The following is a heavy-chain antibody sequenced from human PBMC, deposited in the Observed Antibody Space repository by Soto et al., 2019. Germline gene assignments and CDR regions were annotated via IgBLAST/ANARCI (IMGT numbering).Heavy chain of an antibody. J-gene: IGHJ1*01. Sequence: GSLRLSCSASRFTLSNHDIDWVRQAPGKGLEWVGRTRNKANSYTTEYAASVKGRFTISRDDSKNSLYLQMNSLKTEDTAVYYCASYYDSTLPLYWGQGTLVTVSS. D-gene: IGHD3-22*01. V-gene: IGHV3-72*01. CDR3: ASYYDSTLPLY. CDR1: RFTLSNHD. CDR2: TRNKANSYTT.